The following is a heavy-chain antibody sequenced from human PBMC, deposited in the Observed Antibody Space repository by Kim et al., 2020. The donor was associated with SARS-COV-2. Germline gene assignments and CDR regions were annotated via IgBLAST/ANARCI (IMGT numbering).Heavy chain of an antibody. Sequence: SVKVSCKASGGTFSSYAISWVRQAPGQGLEWMGGNITIFGTANYAQKFQGRVTITADESTSTAYMELSSLRSEDTAGYYCAKALSGYYYLFDYWGQGTL. V-gene: IGHV1-69*13. CDR3: AKALSGYYYLFDY. J-gene: IGHJ4*02. CDR2: NITIFGTA. CDR1: GGTFSSYA. D-gene: IGHD3-22*01.